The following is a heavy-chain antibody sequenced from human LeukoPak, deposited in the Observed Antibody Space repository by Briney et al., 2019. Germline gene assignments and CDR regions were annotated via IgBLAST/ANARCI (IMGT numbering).Heavy chain of an antibody. CDR3: AAVGEWLSNAFNT. CDR2: IKSRGDGETR. J-gene: IGHJ3*02. CDR1: GFTFSSHS. D-gene: IGHD3-3*01. V-gene: IGHV3-15*01. Sequence: GGSLRLSCAASGFTFSSHSMNWVRQAPGKGLEWVGRIKSRGDGETRDYAAPVKDRFIISRDDSKNTLYLQMNSLRTEDTAIYYCAAVGEWLSNAFNTWGQGTLVTVSA.